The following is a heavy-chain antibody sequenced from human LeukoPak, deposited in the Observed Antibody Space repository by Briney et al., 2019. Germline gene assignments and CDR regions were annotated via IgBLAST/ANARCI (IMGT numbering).Heavy chain of an antibody. J-gene: IGHJ4*02. CDR3: SKDIAQGQQLYCFDY. CDR2: ISWNSGRT. Sequence: GGSLRLSCAASGFTFVDYAMHWVRQAPGKGLEWVSGISWNSGRTGYADSVEGRFTTSRDNAKNSLYLQMNSQRAEETAMSYCSKDIAQGQQLYCFDYGGQGTLVTVSS. V-gene: IGHV3-9*01. D-gene: IGHD6-13*01. CDR1: GFTFVDYA.